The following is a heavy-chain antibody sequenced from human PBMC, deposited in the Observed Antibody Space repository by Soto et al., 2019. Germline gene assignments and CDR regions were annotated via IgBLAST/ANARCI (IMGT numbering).Heavy chain of an antibody. CDR3: ARGSLRRRYFDY. Sequence: QVQLQQWGAGLLKPSETLSLTRAVYGGSFSGYYWSWIRQPPGKGLEWIGEINHSGSTNYNPSLKSRVTISVDTSKNQFSLKLSSVTAADTAVYYCARGSLRRRYFDYWGQGTLVTVSS. CDR2: INHSGST. D-gene: IGHD4-17*01. J-gene: IGHJ4*02. V-gene: IGHV4-34*01. CDR1: GGSFSGYY.